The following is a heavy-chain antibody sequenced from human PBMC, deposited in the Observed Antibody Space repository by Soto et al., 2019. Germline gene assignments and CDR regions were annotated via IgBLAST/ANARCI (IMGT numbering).Heavy chain of an antibody. V-gene: IGHV1-2*02. CDR3: ARGGGVGVAGSVALDM. CDR2: INPATGAA. D-gene: IGHD3-3*01. Sequence: QLHLVQSGAVVKKPGASVTVSCSASGYPVTAYYMHWVRQAPGRGLEWMGGINPATGAAKYTKTFPGKVPMTRATSTSTVFMELSGPASDDTAVFYCARGGGVGVAGSVALDMWGQGTLVTVSS. CDR1: GYPVTAYY. J-gene: IGHJ3*02.